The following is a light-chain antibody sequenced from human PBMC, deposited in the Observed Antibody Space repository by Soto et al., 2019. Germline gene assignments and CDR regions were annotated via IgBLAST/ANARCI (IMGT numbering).Light chain of an antibody. Sequence: EIVLTQSPGNLSLSPGERATLSCRASQSVSSSYLAWYQQKPGQAPRLLIYGASTRATGIPARFSGSGSGTDFTLTISRLEPEDFAVYECQQNGSGITLTFGGGTKVDSK. CDR3: QQNGSGITLT. V-gene: IGKV3-20*01. J-gene: IGKJ4*01. CDR1: QSVSSSY. CDR2: GAS.